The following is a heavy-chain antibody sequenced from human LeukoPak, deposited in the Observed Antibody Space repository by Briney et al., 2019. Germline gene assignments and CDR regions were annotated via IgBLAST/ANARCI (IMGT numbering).Heavy chain of an antibody. V-gene: IGHV3-23*01. Sequence: GGSLRLSCAGSGFTSSSYAMSWIRQAPGKGLEWVSGISGSGSSPYYADSVKGRFTISRDNSKNTLYLQMNSLKAEDTAVYYCAKAEVQWLVLFRYLDYWGQGTLVTVSS. CDR2: ISGSGSSP. D-gene: IGHD6-19*01. CDR3: AKAEVQWLVLFRYLDY. J-gene: IGHJ4*02. CDR1: GFTSSSYA.